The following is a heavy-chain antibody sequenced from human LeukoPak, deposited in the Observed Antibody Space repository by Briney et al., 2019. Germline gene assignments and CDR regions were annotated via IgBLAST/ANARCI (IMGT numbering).Heavy chain of an antibody. CDR2: IYSGGST. D-gene: IGHD3-22*01. V-gene: IGHV3-53*01. CDR1: GFTVSSNY. CDR3: ARDRWYYGSSGYYFSDY. J-gene: IGHJ4*02. Sequence: GGSLRLSCAASGFTVSSNYMSWVRQAPGKGLEWVSVIYSGGSTYYADSVKGRFTISRDNSKNTLYLQMNSLRAEDTAVYYCARDRWYYGSSGYYFSDYWGQGTLVTVSS.